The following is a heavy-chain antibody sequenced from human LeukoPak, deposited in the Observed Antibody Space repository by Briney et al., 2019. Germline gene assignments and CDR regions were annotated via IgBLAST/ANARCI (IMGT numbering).Heavy chain of an antibody. V-gene: IGHV4-34*01. CDR1: GGSFSGYY. J-gene: IGHJ5*02. CDR2: INHSGST. Sequence: PSETLSLTCAVYGGSFSGYYWSWIRQPPGKGLEWIGEINHSGSTNYNPSLKSRVTISVDTSKNQFSLKLSSVTAADTAVYYCASARTYYYDSSGYYRWFDPWGQGTLVTVSS. D-gene: IGHD3-22*01. CDR3: ASARTYYYDSSGYYRWFDP.